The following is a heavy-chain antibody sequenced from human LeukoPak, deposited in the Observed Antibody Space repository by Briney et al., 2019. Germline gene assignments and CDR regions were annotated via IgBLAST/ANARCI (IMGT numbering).Heavy chain of an antibody. D-gene: IGHD1-26*01. CDR2: IYYSGST. CDR3: VGREFRWELPLI. J-gene: IGHJ4*02. Sequence: PSETLSLTCTVSGGSISSYYWSWIRQPPGKGLEWIGYIYYSGSTNYNPSLKSRVTISVDTSKNQFSLKLSSVTAADTAVYYCVGREFRWELPLIWGQGTLVTVSS. V-gene: IGHV4-59*01. CDR1: GGSISSYY.